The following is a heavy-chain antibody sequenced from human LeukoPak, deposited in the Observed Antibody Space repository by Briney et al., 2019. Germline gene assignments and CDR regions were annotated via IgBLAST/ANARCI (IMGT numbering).Heavy chain of an antibody. V-gene: IGHV3-7*01. J-gene: IGHJ6*02. CDR3: ARDDYGDYGYYYYGMDV. D-gene: IGHD4-17*01. CDR2: IKQDGSEK. CDR1: GFTFSSYW. Sequence: GGSLRLSCAASGFTFSSYWMSWVRQAPGKGLEWVANIKQDGSEKYCVDSVKGRITISRDNAKNSLYLQMNSLRAEDTAVYYCARDDYGDYGYYYYGMDVWGQGTTVTVSS.